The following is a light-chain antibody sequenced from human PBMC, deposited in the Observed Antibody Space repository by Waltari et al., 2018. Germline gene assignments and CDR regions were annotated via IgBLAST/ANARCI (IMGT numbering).Light chain of an antibody. V-gene: IGKV1-12*01. CDR2: ALS. CDR1: QAISSA. J-gene: IGKJ1*01. Sequence: EIQITPSPSSASASVGDRVSITCRATQAISSALSWYQQKPGQAPNLLIYALSSLQSGVPSRFSSSGSRTDFTLTISGLQPEDVATYFCQQSASFPPTFAQGTKVEIK. CDR3: QQSASFPPT.